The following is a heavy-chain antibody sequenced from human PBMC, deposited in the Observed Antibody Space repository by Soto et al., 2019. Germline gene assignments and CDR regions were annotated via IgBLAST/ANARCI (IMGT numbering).Heavy chain of an antibody. V-gene: IGHV3-13*01. J-gene: IGHJ6*03. Sequence: EVQLVESGGGLVQPGGSLRLSCAASGFTFSKYDMHWVRQAAGKGLEWVSAIGVLGDTYYPDSVKGRFTISIENAKNSLYLQMNSLRAGDTGVYYCVREYCTGGNCPGWYYADVWGRGTTVTVSS. D-gene: IGHD2-15*01. CDR2: IGVLGDT. CDR1: GFTFSKYD. CDR3: VREYCTGGNCPGWYYADV.